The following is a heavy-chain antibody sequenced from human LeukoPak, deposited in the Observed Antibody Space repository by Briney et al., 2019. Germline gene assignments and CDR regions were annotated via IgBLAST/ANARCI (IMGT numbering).Heavy chain of an antibody. D-gene: IGHD2-8*01. J-gene: IGHJ6*03. Sequence: GGSLRLSCAASGFTFSSYGMSWVRQAPGKGLEWVSPISSSSSYIYYADSVKGRFTISRDNAKNSLYLQMNSLRAEDTAVYYCARALEGMVYFRTYMDVWGKGTTVTVSS. CDR3: ARALEGMVYFRTYMDV. CDR1: GFTFSSYG. V-gene: IGHV3-21*01. CDR2: ISSSSSYI.